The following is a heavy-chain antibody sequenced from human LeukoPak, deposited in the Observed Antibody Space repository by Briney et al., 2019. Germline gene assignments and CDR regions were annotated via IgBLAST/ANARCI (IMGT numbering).Heavy chain of an antibody. CDR1: GFTFSSYA. J-gene: IGHJ6*04. CDR2: ISYDGSNK. V-gene: IGHV3-30*04. Sequence: GGSLRLSCAASGFTFSSYAMHWVRQAPGKGLEWVAVISYDGSNKYYADSVKGRFTISRDNSKNTLYLQMNSLRAEDTAVYYCARGYYGWGENYGMDVGGKGPTVTVSS. D-gene: IGHD3-10*01. CDR3: ARGYYGWGENYGMDV.